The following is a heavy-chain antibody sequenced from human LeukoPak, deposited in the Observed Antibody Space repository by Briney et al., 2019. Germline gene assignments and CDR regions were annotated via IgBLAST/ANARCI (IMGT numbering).Heavy chain of an antibody. CDR1: GGSISSSSYF. V-gene: IGHV4-39*01. CDR3: ARYYGGYVEATPLYYFDY. CDR2: IYYTGST. Sequence: SETLSLTCTVSGGSISSSSYFWGWIRQPPGKGLEWIGNIYYTGSTYYNPSLKSRVTISVDTSRNQFSLKLNSVTAADTAVYYCARYYGGYVEATPLYYFDYWGQGTLVTVSS. D-gene: IGHD4-17*01. J-gene: IGHJ4*02.